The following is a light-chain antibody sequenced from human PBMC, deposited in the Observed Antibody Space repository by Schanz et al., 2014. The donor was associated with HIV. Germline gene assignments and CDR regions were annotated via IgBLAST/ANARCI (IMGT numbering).Light chain of an antibody. CDR1: QSVSSN. CDR2: GAS. J-gene: IGKJ4*01. Sequence: EIVMTQSPATLSVSPGERATLSCRASQSVSSNLAWYQQKPGQAPRLLIYGASTRASGIPARFSGSGSGTEFTLTISSLEPDDFAVYYCQQRSNWPPLTFGGGTKVEIK. V-gene: IGKV3-15*01. CDR3: QQRSNWPPLT.